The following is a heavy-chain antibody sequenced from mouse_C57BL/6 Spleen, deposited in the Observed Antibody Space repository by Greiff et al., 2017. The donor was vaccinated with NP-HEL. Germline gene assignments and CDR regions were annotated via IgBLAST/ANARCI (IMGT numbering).Heavy chain of an antibody. J-gene: IGHJ2*01. CDR1: GFTFSNYW. V-gene: IGHV6-3*01. Sequence: EVMLVESGGGLVQPGGSMKLSCVASGFTFSNYWMNWVRQSPEKGLEWVAQIRLKSDNYATHYAESVKGRFTISRDDSKSSVYLQMNNLRAEDTGIYYCTGGGGYFDYGGQGTTLTVSS. CDR3: TGGGGYFDY. CDR2: IRLKSDNYAT.